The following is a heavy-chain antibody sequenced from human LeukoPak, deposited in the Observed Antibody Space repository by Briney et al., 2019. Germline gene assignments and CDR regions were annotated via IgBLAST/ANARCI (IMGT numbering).Heavy chain of an antibody. J-gene: IGHJ5*02. D-gene: IGHD3-16*01. CDR3: AKDDNYIRFLS. CDR2: IKQDRSEK. CDR1: GFTFTNYW. Sequence: GGSLRLSCAASGFTFTNYWMSWVRQAPGKGLELVANIKQDRSEKYYVDSVKGRFTISRDNAKNSLYLQMNSLRAEDTAVYYCAKDDNYIRFLSWGQGTLVTVSS. V-gene: IGHV3-7*03.